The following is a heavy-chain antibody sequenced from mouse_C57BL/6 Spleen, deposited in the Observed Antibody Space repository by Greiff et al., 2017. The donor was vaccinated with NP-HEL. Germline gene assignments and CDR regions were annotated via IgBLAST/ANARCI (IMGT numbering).Heavy chain of an antibody. CDR1: GYTFTGYW. D-gene: IGHD1-1*01. J-gene: IGHJ3*01. CDR3: ARLGRHYYYGTGFAY. V-gene: IGHV1-9*01. Sequence: VQLQQSGAELMKPGASVKLSCKATGYTFTGYWIEWVKQRPGHGLEWIGEILPGSGSTNYNEKFKGKATFTADTSSNTAYMQLSSLTTEYSAIDYCARLGRHYYYGTGFAYWGQGTLVTVSA. CDR2: ILPGSGST.